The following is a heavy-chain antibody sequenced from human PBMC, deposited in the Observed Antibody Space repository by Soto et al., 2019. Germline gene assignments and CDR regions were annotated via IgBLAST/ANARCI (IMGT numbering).Heavy chain of an antibody. Sequence: EVQLLESGGGLVQPGGSLRLSCAASGFTFSNYAMNWVRQAPGKGLEWVSVISGSGGSTYYADSVKGRFIISRDNSKNTLYLQMNSLRAEDTAVYYCASRSSGWYFDYWGQGTLVTVSS. CDR2: ISGSGGST. CDR3: ASRSSGWYFDY. D-gene: IGHD6-19*01. CDR1: GFTFSNYA. V-gene: IGHV3-23*01. J-gene: IGHJ4*02.